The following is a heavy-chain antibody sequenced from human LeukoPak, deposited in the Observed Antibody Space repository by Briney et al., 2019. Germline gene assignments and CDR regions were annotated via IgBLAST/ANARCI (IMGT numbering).Heavy chain of an antibody. V-gene: IGHV4-59*01. CDR1: GGSISSYY. J-gene: IGHJ4*02. Sequence: SETLSLTCTVSGGSISSYYWSWLRQPPGKGLEWIGYIYYSGSTNYNPSLKSRVTISVDTSKNQFSLKLSSVTAADTAVYYCARGNYSNASGTYGRGANRVHFDYWGQGTLVTVSS. CDR3: ARGNYSNASGTYGRGANRVHFDY. D-gene: IGHD4-11*01. CDR2: IYYSGST.